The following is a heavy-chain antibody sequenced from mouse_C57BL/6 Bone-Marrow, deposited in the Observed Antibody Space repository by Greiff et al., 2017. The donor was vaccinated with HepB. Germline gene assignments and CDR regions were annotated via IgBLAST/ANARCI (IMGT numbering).Heavy chain of an antibody. Sequence: VQLQQSGAELVKPGASVKMSCKASGYTFTSYWITWVKQRPGQGLEWIGDIYPGSGSTNYNEKFKSKATLTVDTSSSTAYMQLSSLTSEDSVVYYCASLNYYGSSPAMDYWGQGTSVTVSS. CDR1: GYTFTSYW. D-gene: IGHD1-1*01. CDR2: IYPGSGST. J-gene: IGHJ4*01. CDR3: ASLNYYGSSPAMDY. V-gene: IGHV1-55*01.